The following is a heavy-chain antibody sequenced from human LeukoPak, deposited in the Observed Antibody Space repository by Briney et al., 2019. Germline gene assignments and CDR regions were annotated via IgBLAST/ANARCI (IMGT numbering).Heavy chain of an antibody. CDR1: GYTFTGYY. V-gene: IGHV1-69*13. CDR2: IIPIFGTA. CDR3: ARDRGMSGSSEMDY. J-gene: IGHJ4*02. Sequence: SVKVSCKASGYTFTGYYMHWVRQAPGQGLEWMGGIIPIFGTANYAQKFQGRVTITADESTSTAYMELSSLRSEDTAVYYCARDRGMSGSSEMDYWGQGTLVTVSS. D-gene: IGHD1-26*01.